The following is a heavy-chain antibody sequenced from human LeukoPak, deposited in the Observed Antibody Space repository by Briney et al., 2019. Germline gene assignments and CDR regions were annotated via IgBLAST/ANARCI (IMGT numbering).Heavy chain of an antibody. CDR3: AKDKAPLYSGYDWDLDF. J-gene: IGHJ4*02. D-gene: IGHD5-12*01. CDR1: GFTFHHYA. Sequence: GGSLRLSCAASGFTFHHYAIHWVRQVPGKGLEWVSGISWNSGSIGYADPVKGRFTISRDNAKNSVYLQMNSLRAEDTALYYCAKDKAPLYSGYDWDLDFWGQGTLVTVSS. V-gene: IGHV3-9*01. CDR2: ISWNSGSI.